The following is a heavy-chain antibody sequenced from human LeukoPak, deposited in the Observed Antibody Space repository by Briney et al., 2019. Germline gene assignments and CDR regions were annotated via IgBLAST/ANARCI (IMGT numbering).Heavy chain of an antibody. J-gene: IGHJ4*02. Sequence: SETLSLTCTASGGSISSSSYYWGWIRQPPGKGLEWIGSIYYSGSTYYNPSLKSRVTISVDTSKNQFSLKLSSVTAADTAVYYCARLEAAAGTPYFDYWGQGTLVTVSS. CDR2: IYYSGST. CDR1: GGSISSSSYY. V-gene: IGHV4-39*01. D-gene: IGHD6-13*01. CDR3: ARLEAAAGTPYFDY.